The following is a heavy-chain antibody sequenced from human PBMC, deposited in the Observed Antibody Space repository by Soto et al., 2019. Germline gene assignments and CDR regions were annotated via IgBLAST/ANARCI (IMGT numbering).Heavy chain of an antibody. Sequence: PGGSLRLSCAASGFTFSSYGMHWVRQAPGKGLEWVAVIWYDGSNKYYADSVKGRFTISRDNSKNTLYLQMNSLRAEDTAVYYCARETVATIMGSAVAGTGNFDYWGQGTLVTVSS. D-gene: IGHD5-12*01. V-gene: IGHV3-33*01. CDR2: IWYDGSNK. CDR3: ARETVATIMGSAVAGTGNFDY. J-gene: IGHJ4*02. CDR1: GFTFSSYG.